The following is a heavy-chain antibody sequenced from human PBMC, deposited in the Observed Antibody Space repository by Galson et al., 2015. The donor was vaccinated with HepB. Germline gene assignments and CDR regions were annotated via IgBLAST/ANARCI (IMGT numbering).Heavy chain of an antibody. Sequence: LTCAVYGGSFSGYYWSWIRQPPGKGLEWIGEINHSGSTNYNPSLKSRVIISVDTSKNQFFLKLSSVTAADTAVYYCARKETYYYDSSGYPLFDYWGQGTLVTVSS. CDR3: ARKETYYYDSSGYPLFDY. D-gene: IGHD3-22*01. CDR2: INHSGST. J-gene: IGHJ4*02. CDR1: GGSFSGYY. V-gene: IGHV4-34*01.